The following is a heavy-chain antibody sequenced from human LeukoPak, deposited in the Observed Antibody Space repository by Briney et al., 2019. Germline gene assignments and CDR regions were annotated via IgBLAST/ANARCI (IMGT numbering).Heavy chain of an antibody. CDR2: ISSSSSTI. D-gene: IGHD6-13*01. V-gene: IGHV3-48*01. CDR3: AKDGHIAAAGSYFDY. J-gene: IGHJ4*02. CDR1: GFTFSSYS. Sequence: AGGSLRLSCAASGFTFSSYSMNWVRQAPGKGLEWVSYISSSSSTIYYADSVKGPFTISRDNAKNSLYLQMNSLRAEDTAVYYCAKDGHIAAAGSYFDYWGQGTLVTVSS.